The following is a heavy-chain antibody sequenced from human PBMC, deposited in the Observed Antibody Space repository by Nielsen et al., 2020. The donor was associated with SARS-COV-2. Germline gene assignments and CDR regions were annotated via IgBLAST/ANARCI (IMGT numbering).Heavy chain of an antibody. CDR1: GGSVSSGSYY. J-gene: IGHJ6*01. CDR2: IPYIGST. V-gene: IGHV4-61*01. Sequence: GSLRLSCTVSGGSVSSGSYYWSWIRQPPGRGLEWIGYIPYIGSTFYSASLKNRVTISLDTSKNQLSLNLNSMTSADTAVYYCVRHEGGTTMDVWGPGTMVTVSS. CDR3: VRHEGGTTMDV. D-gene: IGHD1-14*01.